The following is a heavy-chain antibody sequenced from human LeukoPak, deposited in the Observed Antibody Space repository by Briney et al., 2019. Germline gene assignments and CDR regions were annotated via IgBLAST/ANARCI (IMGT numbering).Heavy chain of an antibody. CDR3: ARAGRSFPYYYYYYGMDV. CDR1: GYTFTNYG. CDR2: ISAYNGNT. J-gene: IGHJ6*02. D-gene: IGHD1-26*01. Sequence: APVKVSCKSSGYTFTNYGISWVRQAPGQGLEWMGWISAYNGNTNYAQKIQGRGTMTTDTSTNTAYMELRSLRSEDTAVYYCARAGRSFPYYYYYYGMDVWGQGTTVTVSS. V-gene: IGHV1-18*01.